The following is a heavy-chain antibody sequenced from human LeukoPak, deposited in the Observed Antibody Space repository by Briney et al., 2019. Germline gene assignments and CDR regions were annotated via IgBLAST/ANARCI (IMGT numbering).Heavy chain of an antibody. V-gene: IGHV4-61*02. D-gene: IGHD1-14*01. Sequence: SETLSLTCTVSGYSISSGYYWNWIRQPAGKGLEWIGLIYTSGSTNYNPCLKSRVTISIDTSKNQFSLKLSSVTAADTAVYYCASDSGHWGQGTLVTVSS. J-gene: IGHJ4*02. CDR1: GYSISSGYY. CDR3: ASDSGH. CDR2: IYTSGST.